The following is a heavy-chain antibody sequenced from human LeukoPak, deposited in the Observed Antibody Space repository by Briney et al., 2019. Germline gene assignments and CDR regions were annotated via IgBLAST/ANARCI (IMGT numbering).Heavy chain of an antibody. V-gene: IGHV3-53*01. CDR1: GFTVSSNY. CDR2: IYSGGST. J-gene: IGHJ6*03. CDR3: ERDLPGRGYDYSYYYMDV. D-gene: IGHD5-12*01. Sequence: GGSLRLSCAASGFTVSSNYMSWVRQAPGKGLEWVSVIYSGGSTYYADSVKGRFTISRDNSKNTLYLQMNSLRAEDTAVYYCERDLPGRGYDYSYYYMDVWGKGTTVTVSS.